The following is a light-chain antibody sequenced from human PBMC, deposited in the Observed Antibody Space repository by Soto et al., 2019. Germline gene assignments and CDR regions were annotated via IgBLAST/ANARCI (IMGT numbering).Light chain of an antibody. J-gene: IGLJ1*01. CDR2: EGS. CDR1: SSDVGSYNL. V-gene: IGLV2-23*01. Sequence: QSALTQPASVSGSPGQSITISCTGTSSDVGSYNLVSWYQQHPGKAPKLMIYEGSKRPSGVSNRFSGSKSGNTASLTISGRQAEDEADYYCCSYAGCCVFRTGTKVPVL. CDR3: CSYAGCCV.